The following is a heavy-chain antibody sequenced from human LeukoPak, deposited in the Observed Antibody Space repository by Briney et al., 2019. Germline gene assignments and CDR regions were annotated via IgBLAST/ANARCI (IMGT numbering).Heavy chain of an antibody. D-gene: IGHD6-6*01. CDR3: TSLVPGYGMDV. CDR2: IRSKADSYAT. CDR1: GFTFSGSA. V-gene: IGHV3-73*01. J-gene: IGHJ6*02. Sequence: GGSLRLSCAASGFTFSGSAMHWVRQASGKGLEWVGRIRSKADSYATAYAASVKGRFTISRDDSKNTAYLQMNSLKTEDTAVYYCTSLVPGYGMDVWGQGTTVTVSS.